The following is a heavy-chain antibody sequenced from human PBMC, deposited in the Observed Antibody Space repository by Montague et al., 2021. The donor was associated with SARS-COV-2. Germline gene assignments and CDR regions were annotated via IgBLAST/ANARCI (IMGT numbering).Heavy chain of an antibody. D-gene: IGHD6-13*01. Sequence: NNYAVSVKSRITINPDTSKNQFSLQLNSVTPEDTAVYDCARRRQQLDFDYWVQGTLVTVSS. J-gene: IGHJ4*02. CDR2: N. V-gene: IGHV6-1*01. CDR3: ARRRQQLDFDY.